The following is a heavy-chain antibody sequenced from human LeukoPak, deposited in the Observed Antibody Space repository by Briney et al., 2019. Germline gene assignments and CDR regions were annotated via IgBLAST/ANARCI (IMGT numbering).Heavy chain of an antibody. V-gene: IGHV3-64*01. CDR3: ARDRFWSGYYYFDY. CDR2: ISSNGGST. Sequence: PGGSLRLSCAASGFTFSSYAMHWVRQAPGKGLEYVSAISSNGGSTYYANSVKGRFTISGDNSKNTLYLQMGSLRAEDMAVYYCARDRFWSGYYYFDYWGQGTLVTVSS. CDR1: GFTFSSYA. D-gene: IGHD3-3*01. J-gene: IGHJ4*02.